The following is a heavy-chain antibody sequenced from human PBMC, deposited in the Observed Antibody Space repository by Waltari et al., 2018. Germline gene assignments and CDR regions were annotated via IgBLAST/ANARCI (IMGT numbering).Heavy chain of an antibody. V-gene: IGHV2-5*01. D-gene: IGHD2-2*02. J-gene: IGHJ6*02. CDR3: AHLGSGPAVIPRYYYYYYGMDV. Sequence: QITLKESGPTLVKPTQTLTLTCTFSGFSLSTSGVGVGWIRQPPGKALEWLALIYWNDDKRYSPSLKSRLTITKDTSKNQVVLTMTNMDPVDTATYYCAHLGSGPAVIPRYYYYYYGMDVWGQGTTVTVSS. CDR1: GFSLSTSGVG. CDR2: IYWNDDK.